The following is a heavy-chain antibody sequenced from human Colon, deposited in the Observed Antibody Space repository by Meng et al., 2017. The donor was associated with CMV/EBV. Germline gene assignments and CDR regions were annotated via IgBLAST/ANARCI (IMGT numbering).Heavy chain of an antibody. CDR1: GFTFSSYW. J-gene: IGHJ6*02. CDR2: IKQDGSEK. V-gene: IGHV3-7*01. Sequence: GESLKISCAASGFTFSSYWMRWVRQAPGKGLEWVANIKQDGSEKYYVDSVKGRFTISRDNAKNSLYLQMNSLRAEDTAVYYCARDFAPGSDDMDVWGQGTTVTVSS. D-gene: IGHD3-10*01. CDR3: ARDFAPGSDDMDV.